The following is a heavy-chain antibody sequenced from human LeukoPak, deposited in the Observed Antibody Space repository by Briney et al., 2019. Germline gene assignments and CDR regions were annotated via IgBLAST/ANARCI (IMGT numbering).Heavy chain of an antibody. CDR1: GYTFTSYG. J-gene: IGHJ4*02. Sequence: ASVKVSCKASGYTFTSYGISWVRQAPGQGLEWMGWISAYNGNTNYAQKLQGRVTMTTNTSTSTAYMGLRSLRSDDTAVYYCARGRSTYYYDSSPPFDYWGQGTLVTVSS. CDR2: ISAYNGNT. CDR3: ARGRSTYYYDSSPPFDY. V-gene: IGHV1-18*01. D-gene: IGHD3-22*01.